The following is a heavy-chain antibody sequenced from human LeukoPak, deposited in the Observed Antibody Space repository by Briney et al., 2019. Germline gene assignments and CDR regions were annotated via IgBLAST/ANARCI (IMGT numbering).Heavy chain of an antibody. CDR3: ARGGPYTLNWFDP. Sequence: GGSLRLSCAASGFTFSSYTMSWVRQAPGKGLEWVSTITTSDGNTYYADSVKGRFTVSRDNSKNTLFLQMNSLRAEDTAVYYCARGGPYTLNWFDPWGQGTLVTVSS. CDR1: GFTFSSYT. V-gene: IGHV3-23*01. J-gene: IGHJ5*02. CDR2: ITTSDGNT.